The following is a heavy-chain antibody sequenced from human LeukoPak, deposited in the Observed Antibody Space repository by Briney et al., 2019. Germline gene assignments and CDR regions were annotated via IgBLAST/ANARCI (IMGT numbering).Heavy chain of an antibody. CDR3: ARTRVVPAAIGGGNWFGP. CDR2: INPNSGGT. CDR1: GYTFTGYY. J-gene: IGHJ5*02. V-gene: IGHV1-2*02. Sequence: ASVKVSCKASGYTFTGYYMHWVRQAPGQGLEWMGWINPNSGGTNYAQKFQGRVTMTRDTSISTAYMELSRLRSDDTAVYYCARTRVVPAAIGGGNWFGPWGQGTLVTVSS. D-gene: IGHD2-2*02.